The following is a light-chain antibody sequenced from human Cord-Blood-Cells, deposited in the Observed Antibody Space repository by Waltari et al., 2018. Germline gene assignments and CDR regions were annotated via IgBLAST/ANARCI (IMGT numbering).Light chain of an antibody. V-gene: IGKV1-39*01. CDR2: AAS. Sequence: DIQMTQSPSSLSASIGDRGTITCSASQLISSYLNWYQQKPGKAPKLLIYAASSLQSGVPSRFSGSGSGTDFTLTISSLQPEDFATYYCQQSYSTPFTFGPGTKVDIK. CDR3: QQSYSTPFT. CDR1: QLISSY. J-gene: IGKJ3*01.